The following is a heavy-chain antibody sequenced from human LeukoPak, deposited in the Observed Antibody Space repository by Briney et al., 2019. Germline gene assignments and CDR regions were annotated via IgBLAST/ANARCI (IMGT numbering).Heavy chain of an antibody. CDR1: GYTFTSYG. Sequence: ASVKVSCKASGYTFTSYGISWVRRAPGQGLEWMGWISAYNGNTNYAQKLQGRVTMTTDTSTSTAYMELRSLRSDDTAVYYCARTLWFGELLSWWFDPWGQGTLVTVSS. V-gene: IGHV1-18*01. CDR3: ARTLWFGELLSWWFDP. CDR2: ISAYNGNT. J-gene: IGHJ5*02. D-gene: IGHD3-10*01.